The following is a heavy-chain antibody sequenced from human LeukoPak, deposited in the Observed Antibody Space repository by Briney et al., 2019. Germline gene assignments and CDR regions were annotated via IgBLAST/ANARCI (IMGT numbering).Heavy chain of an antibody. CDR3: ARHPSVSIVAAGTADY. CDR2: IYYSGSA. V-gene: IGHV4-39*01. CDR1: GGSISSSSYY. J-gene: IGHJ4*02. D-gene: IGHD6-13*01. Sequence: SETLSLTCTVSGGSISSSSYYWGWIRQPPGKGLEWIGSIYYSGSAYYNPSLKSRVTISVDRSKNQFSLKLSSVTATDTAVYYCARHPSVSIVAAGTADYWGQGTLVTVSS.